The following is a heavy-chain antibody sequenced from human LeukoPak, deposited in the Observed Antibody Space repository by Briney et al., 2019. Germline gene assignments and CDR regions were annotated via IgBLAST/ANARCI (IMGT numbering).Heavy chain of an antibody. J-gene: IGHJ4*02. D-gene: IGHD3-22*01. CDR2: IVGSGGNM. CDR1: GFSFSSYA. CDR3: AKGSVLVVINHYFDY. V-gene: IGHV3-23*01. Sequence: GGSLRLSCAASGFSFSSYAMSWVRQAPGKGLEWVSAIVGSGGNMYYADSVKGRFTISRDNFKSTMYLQMTSLRAEDTAFYYCAKGSVLVVINHYFDYWGQGTLVTVSS.